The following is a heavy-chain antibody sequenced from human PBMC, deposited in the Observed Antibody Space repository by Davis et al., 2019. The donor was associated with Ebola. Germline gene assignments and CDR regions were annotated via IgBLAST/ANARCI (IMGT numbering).Heavy chain of an antibody. CDR3: TTDRSGAYWFDP. D-gene: IGHD3-10*01. CDR2: ISYDGSNK. CDR1: GFTFSRYP. J-gene: IGHJ5*02. V-gene: IGHV3-30-3*01. Sequence: PGGSLTLSCAASGFTFSRYPMHWVRQAPGKGLEWVALISYDGSNKYYADSVKGRFPISTDDSKNTLYLQMNSLKTEDTAVYYCTTDRSGAYWFDPWGQGTLVTVSS.